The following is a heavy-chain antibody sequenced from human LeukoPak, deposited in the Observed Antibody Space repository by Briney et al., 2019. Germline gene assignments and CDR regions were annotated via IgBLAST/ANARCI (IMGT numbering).Heavy chain of an antibody. D-gene: IGHD2-15*01. J-gene: IGHJ4*02. V-gene: IGHV4-34*01. CDR2: INHSGST. CDR3: ARRKAGYCSGGSCYSLDY. CDR1: GGSFSVYY. Sequence: SETLSLTCAVYGGSFSVYYWSWIRQPPGKGLEWIGEINHSGSTNYNPSLKSRVTISVDTSKNQFSLKLSSVTAADTAVYYCARRKAGYCSGGSCYSLDYWGQGTLVTVSS.